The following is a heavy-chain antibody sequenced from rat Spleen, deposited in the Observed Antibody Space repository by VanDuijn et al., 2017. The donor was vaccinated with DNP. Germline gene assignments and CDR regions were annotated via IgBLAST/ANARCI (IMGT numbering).Heavy chain of an antibody. CDR3: ARHVRTAGITFDY. D-gene: IGHD1-4*01. V-gene: IGHV2-32*01. J-gene: IGHJ2*01. CDR2: IWGDGST. Sequence: QVQLKESGPGLVKPSETLSLTCTVSGFSLTSYHVSWVRQPPGKGLEWMGGIWGDGSTAYNSALKSRLSISRDTSKSQVFLKMISLKTEDTVTYYCARHVRTAGITFDYWGQGVMVTVSS. CDR1: GFSLTSYH.